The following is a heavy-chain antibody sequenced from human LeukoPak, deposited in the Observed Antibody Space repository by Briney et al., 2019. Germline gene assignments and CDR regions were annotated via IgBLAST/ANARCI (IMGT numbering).Heavy chain of an antibody. D-gene: IGHD3-9*01. CDR2: IIPIFGTA. J-gene: IGHJ3*02. V-gene: IGHV1-69*06. CDR1: GYIFTDYY. CDR3: ARPRDYDILTGYYDAFDI. Sequence: ASVKVSCKASGYIFTDYYMHWVRQAPGQGLEWMGGIIPIFGTANYAQKFQGRVTITADKSTSTAYMELSSLRSEDTAVYYCARPRDYDILTGYYDAFDIWGQGTMVTVSS.